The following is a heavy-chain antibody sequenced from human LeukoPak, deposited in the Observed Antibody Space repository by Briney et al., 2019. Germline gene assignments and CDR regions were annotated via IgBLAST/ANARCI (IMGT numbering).Heavy chain of an antibody. Sequence: GGSLRLSCAASGFTFSSYGMHWVRQAPGKGLEWVAVISYDGSNKYYADSVKGRFTISRDNSKNTLYLQMNSLRAEDTAVYYCARGRKYCSSTSCAFDYWGQGTLVTVSS. V-gene: IGHV3-30*03. CDR1: GFTFSSYG. D-gene: IGHD2-2*01. J-gene: IGHJ4*02. CDR3: ARGRKYCSSTSCAFDY. CDR2: ISYDGSNK.